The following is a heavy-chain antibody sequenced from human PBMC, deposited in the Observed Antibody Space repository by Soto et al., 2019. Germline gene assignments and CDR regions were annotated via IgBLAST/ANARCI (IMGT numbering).Heavy chain of an antibody. V-gene: IGHV4-61*01. J-gene: IGHJ4*02. CDR3: AREGRVATFDY. Sequence: QVQLQESGPGLVKPSETLSLTCNVSGGSVSSGSYFWSWIRQPPGKGLEWIGDIYNSGNTKDNPPLKSRVTISADTSKNQFSLKLSSVPAADTAVYYCAREGRVATFDYWGQGSLVTVYS. D-gene: IGHD5-12*01. CDR1: GGSVSSGSYF. CDR2: IYNSGNT.